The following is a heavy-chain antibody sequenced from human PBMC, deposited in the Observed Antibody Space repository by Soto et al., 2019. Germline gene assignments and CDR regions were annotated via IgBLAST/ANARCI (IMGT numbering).Heavy chain of an antibody. Sequence: GGSLRLSCAASGFTFSSYGMHWVRQAPGKGLEWVAVIWYDGSNKYYADSVKGRFTISRDNSKNTLYLQMNSLRAEDTAVYYCARTNYGDYYYYGMDVWGQGTTVTVSS. D-gene: IGHD4-17*01. CDR1: GFTFSSYG. J-gene: IGHJ6*02. CDR2: IWYDGSNK. CDR3: ARTNYGDYYYYGMDV. V-gene: IGHV3-33*01.